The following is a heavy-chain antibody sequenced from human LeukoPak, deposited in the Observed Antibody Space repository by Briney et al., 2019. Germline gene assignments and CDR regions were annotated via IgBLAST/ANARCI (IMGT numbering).Heavy chain of an antibody. V-gene: IGHV3-23*01. CDR2: INDFGDDT. J-gene: IGHJ4*02. D-gene: IGHD6-25*01. CDR3: ARGSPSGQIDY. CDR1: GFSFSNYA. Sequence: GGSLRLSCAASGFSFSNYAMSWVRQAPGKGLEWVSSINDFGDDTFYADSVKGRFTISRDNSKNTLYLQMNSLRAEDTAVYYCARGSPSGQIDYWGQGTLVTVSS.